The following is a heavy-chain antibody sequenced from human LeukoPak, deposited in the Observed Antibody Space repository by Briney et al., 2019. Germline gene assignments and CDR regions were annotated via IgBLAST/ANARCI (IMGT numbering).Heavy chain of an antibody. CDR2: ISGSGVST. J-gene: IGHJ4*02. CDR1: GFTFSGYV. Sequence: GGSLRLSCAASGFTFSGYVMSWVRQAPGKGLEWVSVISGSGVSTYYADSVKGRFTISRDNSKNTLDLQMNSLRAEDTAVYYCAKASSYYYDSSGYYDYWGQGTLVTVSS. CDR3: AKASSYYYDSSGYYDY. V-gene: IGHV3-23*01. D-gene: IGHD3-22*01.